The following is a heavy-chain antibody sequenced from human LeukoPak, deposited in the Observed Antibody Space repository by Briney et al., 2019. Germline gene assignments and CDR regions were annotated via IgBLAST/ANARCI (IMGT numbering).Heavy chain of an antibody. V-gene: IGHV1-69*05. CDR1: GGTFSSYA. CDR2: IIPIFGTA. D-gene: IGHD3-3*01. Sequence: SVKVSCKASGGTFSSYAISWVRQAPGQGLEWMGGIIPIFGTANYAQKFQGRVTITTDESTSTAYMELSSLRSEDTAVYYCARDKVAIFGVVGQFDYWGQGTLVTVSS. CDR3: ARDKVAIFGVVGQFDY. J-gene: IGHJ4*02.